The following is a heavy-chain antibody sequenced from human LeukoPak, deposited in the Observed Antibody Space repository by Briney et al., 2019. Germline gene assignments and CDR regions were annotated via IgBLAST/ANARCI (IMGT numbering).Heavy chain of an antibody. Sequence: SQTLSLTCTVSGGSISSGGYSWSWLRQHPGKGLEWIGYIYYSGSTYYNPSLKSRVTISVDTSKNQFSLKLSSVTAADTAVYYCARDKNWGYFDYWGQGTLVTVSS. CDR1: GGSISSGGYS. J-gene: IGHJ4*02. V-gene: IGHV4-31*03. CDR3: ARDKNWGYFDY. CDR2: IYYSGST. D-gene: IGHD7-27*01.